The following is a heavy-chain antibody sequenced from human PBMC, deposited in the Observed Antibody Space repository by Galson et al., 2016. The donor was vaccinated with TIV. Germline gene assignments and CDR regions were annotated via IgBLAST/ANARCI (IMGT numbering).Heavy chain of an antibody. Sequence: SVKVSCKASGGTFNSCTISWVRQAPVQGLEWMGTIVPTLGITNYAQKFQGRVPITADKSTTTAYMELSSLKSEDTSMYYCARLDTSSWYGYFQYWGQGTLVTVSS. CDR2: IVPTLGIT. CDR3: ARLDTSSWYGYFQY. CDR1: GGTFNSCT. V-gene: IGHV1-69*02. D-gene: IGHD6-13*01. J-gene: IGHJ1*01.